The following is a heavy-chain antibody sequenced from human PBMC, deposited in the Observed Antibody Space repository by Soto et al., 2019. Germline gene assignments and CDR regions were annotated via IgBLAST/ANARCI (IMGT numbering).Heavy chain of an antibody. CDR1: GGSMSSHY. CDR3: VRHTFDYGDYIP. D-gene: IGHD4-17*01. V-gene: IGHV4-59*11. Sequence: QVQLQESGPGLVKPSETLSLTCTVSGGSMSSHYWSWIRQPPGKGLEWIGYIYYSGSTKYNPSLKSRVTISVDTSKNQFSLKLSSVTAADTAVYYCVRHTFDYGDYIPWGQGTLVTVSS. CDR2: IYYSGST. J-gene: IGHJ4*02.